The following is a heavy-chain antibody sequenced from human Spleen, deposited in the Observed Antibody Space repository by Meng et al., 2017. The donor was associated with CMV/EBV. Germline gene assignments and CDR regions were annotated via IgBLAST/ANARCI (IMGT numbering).Heavy chain of an antibody. CDR1: GFTFDDYA. CDR2: ISWNSGSI. Sequence: SLKISCAASGFTFDDYAMHWVRQVPGKGLEWVSGISWNSGSIGYADSVKGRFTISRDNAKNSLYLQMNSLRVEDTALYYCARDSSPGYCTGGNCYNWFDLWGQGTLVTVSS. J-gene: IGHJ5*02. V-gene: IGHV3-9*01. CDR3: ARDSSPGYCTGGNCYNWFDL. D-gene: IGHD2-15*01.